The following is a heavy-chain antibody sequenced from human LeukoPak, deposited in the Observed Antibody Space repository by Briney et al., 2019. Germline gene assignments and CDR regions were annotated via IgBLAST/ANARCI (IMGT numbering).Heavy chain of an antibody. J-gene: IGHJ4*02. D-gene: IGHD3-10*01. Sequence: GGSLRLSCAASGFTFDDYAMHWVRQAPGKGLEWVSGISWNSGSIGYADSVKGRFTISRDNAKNSLYLQMNSLRAEDTVLYYCAKDMGETSPNYYGSGSSLLDYWGQGTLVTVSS. CDR3: AKDMGETSPNYYGSGSSLLDY. CDR2: ISWNSGSI. V-gene: IGHV3-9*01. CDR1: GFTFDDYA.